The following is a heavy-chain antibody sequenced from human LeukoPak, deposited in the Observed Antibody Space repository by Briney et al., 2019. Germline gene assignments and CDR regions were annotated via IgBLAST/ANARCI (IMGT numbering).Heavy chain of an antibody. J-gene: IGHJ4*02. CDR1: GGSFSGYY. D-gene: IGHD2-2*01. CDR3: ARESTSCYDY. Sequence: SETLSLTCAVYGGSFSGYYWSWIRQPPGKGLEWIGEINHSGSTNYNPSLKSRVTMSVDTSKNQFSLKLSSVTAADTAVYYCARESTSCYDYWGQGTLVTVSS. CDR2: INHSGST. V-gene: IGHV4-34*01.